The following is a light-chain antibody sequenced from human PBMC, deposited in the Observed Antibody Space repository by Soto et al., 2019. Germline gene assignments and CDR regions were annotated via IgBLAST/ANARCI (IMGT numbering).Light chain of an antibody. CDR3: GTWDSSLRGV. V-gene: IGLV1-51*01. J-gene: IGLJ1*01. CDR1: SSNIGSNA. Sequence: QSVLTQPPSASGTPGQRVTISCSGSSSNIGSNAVHWYQKLPGTAPKLLIYDNNKRPSGIPDRFSGSKSGTSATLGITGLQTGDEADYYCGTWDSSLRGVFGTGTKVTVL. CDR2: DNN.